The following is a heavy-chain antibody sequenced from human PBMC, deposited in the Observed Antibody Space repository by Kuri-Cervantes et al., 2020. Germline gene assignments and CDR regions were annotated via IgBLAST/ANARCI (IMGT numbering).Heavy chain of an antibody. CDR3: ARDLVGYSYGLN. Sequence: ASVKVSCKASGGTFSNFVLSWVRQAPGQGLEWMGWISAYNGNTNYAQKLQGRVTMTTDTSTSTAYMELRSLRSDDTAVYYCARDLVGYSYGLNWGQGTLVTVSS. D-gene: IGHD5-18*01. V-gene: IGHV1-18*04. CDR1: GGTFSNFV. CDR2: ISAYNGNT. J-gene: IGHJ4*02.